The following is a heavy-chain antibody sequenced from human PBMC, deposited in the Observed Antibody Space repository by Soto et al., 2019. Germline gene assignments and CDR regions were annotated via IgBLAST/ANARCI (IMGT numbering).Heavy chain of an antibody. CDR1: GGSISSGGYY. Sequence: SETLSLTCTVSGGSISSGGYYWSWIRQHPGKGLEWIGYIYYSGSTYYNPSLKSRVTISVDTSKNQFSLKLSSVTAADTAVYYCARDPLAVAGEFDYCGQGPLVTVSS. J-gene: IGHJ4*02. CDR3: ARDPLAVAGEFDY. V-gene: IGHV4-31*03. D-gene: IGHD6-19*01. CDR2: IYYSGST.